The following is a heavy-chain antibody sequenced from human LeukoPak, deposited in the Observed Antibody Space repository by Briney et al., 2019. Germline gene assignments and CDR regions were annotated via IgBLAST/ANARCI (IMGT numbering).Heavy chain of an antibody. V-gene: IGHV5-51*01. D-gene: IGHD2-2*01. Sequence: GESLRISCQGSGYNFNNNWIGWVRQMPEKGLEWMGIIYPGDSDTRYSPSFQGQVTISADKSIGTAYLQWSSLKASDTAMYYCARLGDCSSTSCYPREGLYYYYMDVWGKGTTVTVSS. CDR2: IYPGDSDT. CDR3: ARLGDCSSTSCYPREGLYYYYMDV. CDR1: GYNFNNNW. J-gene: IGHJ6*03.